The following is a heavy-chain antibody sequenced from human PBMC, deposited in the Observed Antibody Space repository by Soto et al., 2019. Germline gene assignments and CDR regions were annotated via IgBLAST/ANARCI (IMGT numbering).Heavy chain of an antibody. CDR1: GYTFTDYH. D-gene: IGHD6-25*01. Sequence: QVQLVQSGAEVKKPGASVKVSCMASGYTFTDYHIHWVRQAPGQGLEFMGWINANNGGAGSAQQFQGRVTVTRDTSITTVYMELSNLRSDDTAVYYCAREGGSETLQPSYNWFDTWGQGTLVTVSS. J-gene: IGHJ5*02. CDR2: INANNGGA. V-gene: IGHV1-2*02. CDR3: AREGGSETLQPSYNWFDT.